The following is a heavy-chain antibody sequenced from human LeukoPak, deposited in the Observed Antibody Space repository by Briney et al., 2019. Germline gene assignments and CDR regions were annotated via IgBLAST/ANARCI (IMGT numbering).Heavy chain of an antibody. V-gene: IGHV4-34*01. D-gene: IGHD2-2*01. CDR1: GGPFSGYY. J-gene: IGHJ5*02. CDR3: ASRVFVVVPAAIYNWFDP. Sequence: PSETLSLTCAVYGGPFSGYYLSWIRQPPGKGLEWIGEINHSGSTDYNPSLKSRVTISVDTSKNQFSLKLSSVTAADTAVYYCASRVFVVVPAAIYNWFDPWGQGTLVTVSS. CDR2: INHSGST.